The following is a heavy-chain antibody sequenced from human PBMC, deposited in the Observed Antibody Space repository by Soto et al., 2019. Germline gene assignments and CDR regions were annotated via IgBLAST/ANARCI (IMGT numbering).Heavy chain of an antibody. Sequence: GGSLRLSCAASGFTFSSYAMNWVRQAPGKGLEWVSFIHRSGGSTYYADSVKGRFTISRDNSKNTVDLQMNSLRAEDTAVYYCARGKDRATVTTFDYWGQGTLVTVSS. V-gene: IGHV3-23*01. CDR1: GFTFSSYA. CDR3: ARGKDRATVTTFDY. D-gene: IGHD4-17*01. J-gene: IGHJ4*02. CDR2: IHRSGGST.